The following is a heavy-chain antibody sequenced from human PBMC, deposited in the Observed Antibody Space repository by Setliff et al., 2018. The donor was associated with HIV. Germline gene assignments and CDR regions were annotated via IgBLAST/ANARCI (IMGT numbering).Heavy chain of an antibody. D-gene: IGHD2-8*02. CDR1: GGSISAYY. J-gene: IGHJ4*02. V-gene: IGHV4-4*09. CDR2: IYTSGTT. CDR3: ARLIHTGLLYFDY. Sequence: SETLSLTCSVSGGSISAYYWSWIRQPPGKGLEWIGYIYTSGTTEYNPSLDSRVTISVDTSRDQFSLNLRSVTAADTALYFCARLIHTGLLYFDYWGLGMLVTVSS.